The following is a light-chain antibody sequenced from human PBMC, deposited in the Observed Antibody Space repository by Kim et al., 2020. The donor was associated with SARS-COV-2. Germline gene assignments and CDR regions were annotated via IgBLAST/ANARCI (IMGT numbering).Light chain of an antibody. CDR2: GVF. CDR1: QTISTKY. J-gene: IGKJ1*01. CDR3: QQYDHSPGT. V-gene: IGKV3-20*01. Sequence: STGERATLSCKARQTISTKYLAWYQQRPGQAPRLLIYGVFSRATGIPDRFSGGGSGTDFTLTISGLEPEDFAVYYCQQYDHSPGTFGQGTKVDIK.